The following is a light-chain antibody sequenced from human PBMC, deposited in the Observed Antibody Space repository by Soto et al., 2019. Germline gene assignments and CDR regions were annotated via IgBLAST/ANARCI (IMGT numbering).Light chain of an antibody. CDR3: SSYRSSSTYV. J-gene: IGLJ1*01. CDR2: DVS. Sequence: QSALTQPASVSGSPGQSITISCTGTSSDVGAYNSVFWYQQHPGKAPKLMMYDVSSRASGLSDRFSGSKSGNTASLTISGLQTGDEADYYCSSYRSSSTYVFGTGTKVTVL. V-gene: IGLV2-14*03. CDR1: SSDVGAYNS.